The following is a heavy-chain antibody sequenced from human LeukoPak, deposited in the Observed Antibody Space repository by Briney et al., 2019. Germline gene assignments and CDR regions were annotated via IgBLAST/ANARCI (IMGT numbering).Heavy chain of an antibody. V-gene: IGHV4-59*08. J-gene: IGHJ3*02. CDR2: MHFTGNT. CDR3: ARKGLGYCSGASCYQYGFDI. Sequence: KPSETLSLTCSVSRASISSYYWSWIRQPPGKGLEWIAYMHFTGNTDSNPSLKSRVTISVDTSRRQFSPQLTSVTAADTAVYYCARKGLGYCSGASCYQYGFDIWGQGTVVTVSS. CDR1: RASISSYY. D-gene: IGHD2-15*01.